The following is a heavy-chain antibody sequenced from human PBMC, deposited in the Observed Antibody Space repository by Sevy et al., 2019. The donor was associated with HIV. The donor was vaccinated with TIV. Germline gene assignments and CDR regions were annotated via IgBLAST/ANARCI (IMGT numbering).Heavy chain of an antibody. D-gene: IGHD3-10*01. CDR3: AREMYYYGSGSAVYYYYGMDV. CDR1: GGSISSSNW. J-gene: IGHJ6*02. CDR2: IYHSGGT. V-gene: IGHV4-4*02. Sequence: SETLSLTCAVSGGSISSSNWWSWVRQPPGKGLEWIGEIYHSGGTNYNPSLKSRVTISVDKSKNQFSLKLSSVTAADTAGYYCAREMYYYGSGSAVYYYYGMDVWGQGTTVTVSS.